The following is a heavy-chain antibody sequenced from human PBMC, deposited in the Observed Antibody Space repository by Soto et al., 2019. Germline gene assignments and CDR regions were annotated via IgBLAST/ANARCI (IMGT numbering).Heavy chain of an antibody. D-gene: IGHD2-15*01. J-gene: IGHJ3*02. CDR2: ISYDGSNK. Sequence: QVQLVESGGGVVQPGRSLRLSCAASGFTFSSYAMHWVRQAPGKGLEWVAVISYDGSNKYYADSVKGRFTISRDNSKNTLYLQMNSLRAEDTAVYYCAREPVAPESDAFDIWGQGTMVTVSS. CDR3: AREPVAPESDAFDI. V-gene: IGHV3-30-3*01. CDR1: GFTFSSYA.